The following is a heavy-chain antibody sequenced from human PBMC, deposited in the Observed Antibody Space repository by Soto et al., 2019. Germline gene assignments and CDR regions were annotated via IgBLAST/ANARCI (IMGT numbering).Heavy chain of an antibody. CDR3: ASRKFQVEIVLMVFVDY. CDR2: FDPEDGET. Sequence: GASVKVSCKVSGYTLTELSMHWVRQAPGKRLEWLGGFDPEDGETIYAQKIQGRVTMTEVTSTDAAYMELSSLRSDDMAVYYCASRKFQVEIVLMVFVDYWGQGTLVAVSS. CDR1: GYTLTELS. J-gene: IGHJ4*02. D-gene: IGHD2-8*01. V-gene: IGHV1-24*01.